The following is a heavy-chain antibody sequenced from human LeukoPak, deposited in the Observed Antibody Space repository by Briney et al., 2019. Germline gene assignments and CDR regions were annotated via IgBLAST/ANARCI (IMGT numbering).Heavy chain of an antibody. Sequence: GGSLRLSCVASGFTFSSYVMHWARQTPGKGLEWVADISYDGRNKHHADSVKGRFIISRDNSKNTLFLQMSSLRYEDTAIYYCVRDGSYSAGHYGMDVWGQGTTVTVSS. CDR2: ISYDGRNK. D-gene: IGHD3-10*01. CDR3: VRDGSYSAGHYGMDV. J-gene: IGHJ6*02. V-gene: IGHV3-30*03. CDR1: GFTFSSYV.